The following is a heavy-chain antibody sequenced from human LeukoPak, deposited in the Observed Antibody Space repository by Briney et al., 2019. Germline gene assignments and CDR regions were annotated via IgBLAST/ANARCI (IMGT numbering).Heavy chain of an antibody. V-gene: IGHV4-4*07. CDR3: ARGGRGWYPFDY. CDR1: GGSISSYY. CDR2: IYTGGST. Sequence: PSETLSLTCTVSGGSISSYYWTWVRQPAGKGLEWVGRIYTGGSTNYNPSLKSRVTMSEDTSKNQFSLKLSSVTAADTAVYYCARGGRGWYPFDYWGQGILVTVSS. J-gene: IGHJ4*02. D-gene: IGHD6-19*01.